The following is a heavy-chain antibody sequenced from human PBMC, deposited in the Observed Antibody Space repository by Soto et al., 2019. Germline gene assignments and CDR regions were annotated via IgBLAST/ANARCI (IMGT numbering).Heavy chain of an antibody. CDR1: GRSISRGPYS. Sequence: SETLSLTCTVSGRSISRGPYSWGWIRPPPGRGLEWIGTFYYSGSTYYNPSLETRVTISVDTSKNQSSLKVSSVTAADTAVYYCARLGGYCTITSCYGYYGMHVWGQGTTVTVSS. CDR3: ARLGGYCTITSCYGYYGMHV. CDR2: FYYSGST. V-gene: IGHV4-39*01. D-gene: IGHD2-2*01. J-gene: IGHJ6*02.